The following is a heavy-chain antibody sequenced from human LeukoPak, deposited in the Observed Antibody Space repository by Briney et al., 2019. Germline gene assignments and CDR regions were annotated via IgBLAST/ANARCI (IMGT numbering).Heavy chain of an antibody. Sequence: ASVKVSCKASGYTFTGFYMHWVRQAPGQGLEWMGWINPNSGGTNYAQKFQGRVTMTRDTSISTAYMELSRLRSDDTAVYYCARDDPRGWYYFDYWGQGTLVTVSS. CDR1: GYTFTGFY. D-gene: IGHD3-10*01. V-gene: IGHV1-2*02. CDR3: ARDDPRGWYYFDY. CDR2: INPNSGGT. J-gene: IGHJ4*02.